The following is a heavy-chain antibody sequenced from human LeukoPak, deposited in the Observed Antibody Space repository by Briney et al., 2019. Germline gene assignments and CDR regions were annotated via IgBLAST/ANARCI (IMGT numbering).Heavy chain of an antibody. CDR1: GYTFTCYY. D-gene: IGHD1-26*01. Sequence: GASVKVSCKASGYTFTCYYMHWVRQAPGQGLEWMGWINPNSGGTNYAQKFQGRVTMTRDTSISTAYMELSRLRSDDTAVYYCARDSSGATSAYYFDYWGQGTLVTVSS. V-gene: IGHV1-2*02. J-gene: IGHJ4*02. CDR2: INPNSGGT. CDR3: ARDSSGATSAYYFDY.